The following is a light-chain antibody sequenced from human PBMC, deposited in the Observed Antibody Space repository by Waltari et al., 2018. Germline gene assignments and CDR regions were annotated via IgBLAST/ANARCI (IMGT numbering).Light chain of an antibody. J-gene: IGLJ1*01. CDR2: KDE. CDR3: QSADSTGTYYV. V-gene: IGLV3-25*03. CDR1: ALTKQY. Sequence: SYELTQPPSVSVSPGQTARITCSGDALTKQYVYWYQQKPGQAPVLFLYKDEERPSGIPERFSGSSSGTTATLTISGVQAEDEADYYCQSADSTGTYYVFAAGTKVTVL.